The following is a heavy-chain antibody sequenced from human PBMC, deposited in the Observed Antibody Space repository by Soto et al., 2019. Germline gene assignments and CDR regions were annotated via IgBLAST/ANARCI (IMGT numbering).Heavy chain of an antibody. J-gene: IGHJ4*02. CDR3: ARDRTGYFDY. D-gene: IGHD4-17*01. Sequence: LSLTCAVSCYSISSGYYWGWIRQPPGKGLEWIGSIYHSGSTYYNPSLKSRVTISVDTSKNQFSLKLSSVTAADTAVYYCARDRTGYFDYWGQGTLVTVSS. V-gene: IGHV4-38-2*02. CDR2: IYHSGST. CDR1: CYSISSGYY.